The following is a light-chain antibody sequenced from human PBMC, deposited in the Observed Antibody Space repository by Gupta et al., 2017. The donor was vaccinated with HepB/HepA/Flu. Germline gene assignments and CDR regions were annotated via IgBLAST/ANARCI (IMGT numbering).Light chain of an antibody. CDR2: AAS. CDR3: QQSYISPRT. V-gene: IGKV1-39*01. CDR1: QNLSNY. Sequence: DLQMSQFPSSLSASVGDRVTITCRASQNLSNYLHWYQKKPGKAPKVLIYAASILQSGVPSRFSGSGSVTDFTLTISRLQPEDFATYYCQQSYISPRTFGQGTKVEI. J-gene: IGKJ1*01.